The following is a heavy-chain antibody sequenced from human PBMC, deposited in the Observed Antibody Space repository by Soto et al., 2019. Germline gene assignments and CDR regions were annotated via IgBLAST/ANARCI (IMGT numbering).Heavy chain of an antibody. J-gene: IGHJ4*02. CDR1: GHTFSSYA. D-gene: IGHD3-9*01. CDR3: ASALLLTGYRNFDY. CDR2: IIPIFGTA. V-gene: IGHV1-69*13. Sequence: GASVKVSCKASGHTFSSYAISWVRQAPGQGLEWMGGIIPIFGTANYAQKFQGRVTITADESTSTAYMELSSLRSEDMAVYYCASALLLTGYRNFDYWGQGTLVTVSS.